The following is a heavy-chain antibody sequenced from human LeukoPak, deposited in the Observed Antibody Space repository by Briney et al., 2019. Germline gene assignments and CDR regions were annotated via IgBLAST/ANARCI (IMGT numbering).Heavy chain of an antibody. Sequence: PGGSLRLSCAASGFTFSSQCMSWVRQAPGKGLEWIGYGHHSGTTNYNPSLESRGTISVDTSKNQFSLKLSSVSAADTAVYYCARWGESADSVVHAFDIWGRGTMVTVSS. CDR1: GFTFSSQC. CDR3: ARWGESADSVVHAFDI. V-gene: IGHV4-59*11. J-gene: IGHJ3*02. CDR2: GHHSGTT. D-gene: IGHD2-21*02.